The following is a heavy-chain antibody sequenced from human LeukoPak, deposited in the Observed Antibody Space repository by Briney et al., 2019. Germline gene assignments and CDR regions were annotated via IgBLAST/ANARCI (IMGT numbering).Heavy chain of an antibody. V-gene: IGHV1-2*02. Sequence: ASVKVSCRASGYTFTGYNMHWVRQAPGLGLEWMGWINPNSGGTNYAQKFQGRVTMTRDTSISKAYMVLSRLRSDDTAVYYCFLLFRDPWGQGTLVTVSS. CDR1: GYTFTGYN. J-gene: IGHJ5*02. D-gene: IGHD3-10*01. CDR3: FLLFRDP. CDR2: INPNSGGT.